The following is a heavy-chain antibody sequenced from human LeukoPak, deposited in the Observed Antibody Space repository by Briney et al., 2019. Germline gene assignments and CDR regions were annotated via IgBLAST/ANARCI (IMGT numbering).Heavy chain of an antibody. CDR1: GGSISSHY. V-gene: IGHV4-59*11. CDR2: IYYSGST. J-gene: IGHJ3*02. Sequence: SETLSLTCTVSGGSISSHYWSWIRQPPGKGLEWIGYIYYSGSTNYNPSLKSRVTISVDTSKNQFPLKLSSVTAADTAVYYCARGYCSSPSCFIDAFDIWGQGTMVTVSS. CDR3: ARGYCSSPSCFIDAFDI. D-gene: IGHD2-2*01.